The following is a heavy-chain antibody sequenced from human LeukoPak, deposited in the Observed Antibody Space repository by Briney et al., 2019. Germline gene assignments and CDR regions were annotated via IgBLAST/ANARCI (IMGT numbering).Heavy chain of an antibody. CDR3: ASAGSSNLRCAY. CDR2: IIPIFGTA. D-gene: IGHD2-15*01. CDR1: GGTFSSYA. V-gene: IGHV1-69*05. Sequence: SVKVSCKASGGTFSSYAISWVRQAPGQGLEWMGGIIPIFGTANYAQKFQGRVTITTDESTSTAYMELSSLRSEDTAVYHCASAGSSNLRCAYWGQGTLVTVSS. J-gene: IGHJ4*02.